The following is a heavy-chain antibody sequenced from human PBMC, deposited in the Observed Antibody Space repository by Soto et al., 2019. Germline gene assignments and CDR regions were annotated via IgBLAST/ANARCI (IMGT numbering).Heavy chain of an antibody. Sequence: PGESLKISCKGSGYSFTSYWIGWVRQMPGKGLEWMGIIYPGDSDTRYSPSFQGQVTISADKSISTAYLQWSSLKASDTAMYYCARNEAAYYYYYGMDVWGQATTLTVSS. D-gene: IGHD6-13*01. J-gene: IGHJ6*02. CDR2: IYPGDSDT. V-gene: IGHV5-51*01. CDR1: GYSFTSYW. CDR3: ARNEAAYYYYYGMDV.